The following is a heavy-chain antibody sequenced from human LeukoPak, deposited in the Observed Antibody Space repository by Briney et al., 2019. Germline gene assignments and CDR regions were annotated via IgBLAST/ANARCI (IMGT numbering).Heavy chain of an antibody. Sequence: SETLSLTCTVSGGSISSYYWSWIRQPAGKGLEWIGGIYYSGSTYYNPSLRSRVTISVDTSKNQFSLKLSSVTAADTAVYYCARSSEGRYYYDSSGFSYYYYYMDVWGKGTTVTISS. CDR3: ARSSEGRYYYDSSGFSYYYYYMDV. V-gene: IGHV4-59*01. D-gene: IGHD3-22*01. CDR1: GGSISSYY. CDR2: IYYSGST. J-gene: IGHJ6*03.